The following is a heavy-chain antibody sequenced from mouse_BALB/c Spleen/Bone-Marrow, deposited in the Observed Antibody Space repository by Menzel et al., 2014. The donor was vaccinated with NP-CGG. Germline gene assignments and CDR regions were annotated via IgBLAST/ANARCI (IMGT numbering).Heavy chain of an antibody. CDR3: ARSTGTWDY. D-gene: IGHD4-1*02. Sequence: LVESGASVKMSCKATGYTFSSYWIEWVKQRPGHGLEWIGEILPGSGSTNYNEKFKGKATFTADTSSNTAYMQLSSLTSEDSAVYYCARSTGTWDYWGQGTTLTVSS. CDR1: GYTFSSYW. CDR2: ILPGSGST. J-gene: IGHJ2*01. V-gene: IGHV1-9*01.